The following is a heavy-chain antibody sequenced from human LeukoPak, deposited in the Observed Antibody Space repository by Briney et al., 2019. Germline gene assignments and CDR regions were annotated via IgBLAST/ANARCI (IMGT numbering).Heavy chain of an antibody. Sequence: ASLKGSCKAPGYTFTSYSISCVQDAPLQRLECMGCICAYNGNTNYAQKLQGSVTMTTDTSTSTVYMELRSLGSDDTAVYSCARGRIVPYYYYMDVWGKGTTVTVSS. V-gene: IGHV1-18*01. CDR3: ARGRIVPYYYYMDV. D-gene: IGHD6-6*01. CDR2: ICAYNGNT. J-gene: IGHJ6*03. CDR1: GYTFTSYS.